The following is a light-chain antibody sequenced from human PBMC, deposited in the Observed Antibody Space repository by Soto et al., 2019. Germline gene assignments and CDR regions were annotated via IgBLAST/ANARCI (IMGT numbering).Light chain of an antibody. Sequence: IVLTQSPGTLSLSPGQRATLSCRASQRLSASDIAWYQQKPGQAPKLLIYGVSSRATGIPDRFSGSGSGTDFTLTISRLEPEDFAVYHCQQYGSSPLITFGQGTRLEIK. V-gene: IGKV3-20*01. CDR3: QQYGSSPLIT. CDR1: QRLSASD. J-gene: IGKJ5*01. CDR2: GVS.